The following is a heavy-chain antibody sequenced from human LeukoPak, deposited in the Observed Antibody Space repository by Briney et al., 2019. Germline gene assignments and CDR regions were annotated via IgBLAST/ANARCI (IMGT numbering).Heavy chain of an antibody. CDR1: GYAFTSYG. CDR3: ARSWIQLSPFDY. V-gene: IGHV1-18*01. CDR2: IGTYNGNT. J-gene: IGHJ4*02. Sequence: ASVKVSCKASGYAFTSYGITWVRQAPGQGLEWMGWIGTYNGNTNYAQKLQGRVTMTTDTPTSTAYMELRSLRSDDTAVYYCARSWIQLSPFDYWGQGTLVTVSS. D-gene: IGHD5-18*01.